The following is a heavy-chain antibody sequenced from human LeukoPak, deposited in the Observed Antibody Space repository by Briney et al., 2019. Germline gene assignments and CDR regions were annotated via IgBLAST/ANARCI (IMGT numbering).Heavy chain of an antibody. Sequence: SETLSLTCAVSGGSISSSNWWSWVRQPPGKGLEWIGEIYHSGSTNYNPSLKSRVTISVDKSKNQFSLKLSSVTAADTAVYYCARVALGYSYGSYDYWGQGTLVTVSS. D-gene: IGHD5-18*01. CDR3: ARVALGYSYGSYDY. V-gene: IGHV4-4*02. CDR2: IYHSGST. CDR1: GGSISSSNW. J-gene: IGHJ4*02.